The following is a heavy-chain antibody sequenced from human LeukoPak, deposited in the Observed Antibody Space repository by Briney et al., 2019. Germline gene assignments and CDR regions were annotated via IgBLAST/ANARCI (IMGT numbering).Heavy chain of an antibody. CDR3: ARGRLEKETWYFDL. CDR1: GASMDYFS. CDR2: IYHTGIT. D-gene: IGHD1-1*01. V-gene: IGHV4-4*07. Sequence: SETLSLTCTVSGASMDYFSWTWIRQAAGKGLEWVGRIYHTGITNYNPSLKNRVTMTVDTSKKDFSLTLKSVTAADTAVYYCARGRLEKETWYFDLWGRGTLVTVSS. J-gene: IGHJ2*01.